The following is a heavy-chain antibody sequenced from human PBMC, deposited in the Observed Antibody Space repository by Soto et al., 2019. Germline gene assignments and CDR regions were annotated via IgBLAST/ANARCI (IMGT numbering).Heavy chain of an antibody. J-gene: IGHJ6*02. CDR1: GATFSSYA. CDR2: IIPIFGTA. V-gene: IGHV1-69*01. D-gene: IGHD3-22*01. Sequence: QVQLVQSGAEVKKPGSSVKVSCKASGATFSSYAISWVRQAPGQGLEWMGGIIPIFGTANYAQKFQGRVTITADESTSTAYMELSSLRSEDTAVYYCASLGVVEDHYYYGMDVWGQGTTVTVSS. CDR3: ASLGVVEDHYYYGMDV.